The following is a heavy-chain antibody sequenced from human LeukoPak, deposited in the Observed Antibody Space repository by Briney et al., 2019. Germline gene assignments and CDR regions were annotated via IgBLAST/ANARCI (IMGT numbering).Heavy chain of an antibody. CDR1: GFTFRDHS. V-gene: IGHV3-48*01. Sequence: GGSLTLSCAASGFTFRDHSMKWVRQAPGKGLEWVSFLSSTSGAIYYADSVKGRFTISRDNAKNSLYLQMNSLRPEDTAVYYCARVPRGEWATPTTDYWGQGTLVTVSS. J-gene: IGHJ4*02. D-gene: IGHD3-10*01. CDR3: ARVPRGEWATPTTDY. CDR2: LSSTSGAI.